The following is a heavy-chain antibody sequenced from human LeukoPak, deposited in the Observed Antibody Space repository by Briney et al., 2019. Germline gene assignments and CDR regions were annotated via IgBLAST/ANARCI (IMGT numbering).Heavy chain of an antibody. CDR3: ARPMIRGVPHKYWYFDL. CDR2: INHSGSS. Sequence: PSETLSLTCAVYGGSFSGFYWSWIRQPPGKRLEWIGEINHSGSSNYNPSLESRVTISVDTSKNQFSLKLSSVTAADTAVYYCARPMIRGVPHKYWYFDLWGRGTQVTVSS. D-gene: IGHD3-10*01. CDR1: GGSFSGFY. J-gene: IGHJ2*01. V-gene: IGHV4-34*01.